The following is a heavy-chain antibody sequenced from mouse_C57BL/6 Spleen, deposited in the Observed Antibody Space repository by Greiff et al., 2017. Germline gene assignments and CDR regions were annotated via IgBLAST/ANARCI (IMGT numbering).Heavy chain of an antibody. CDR1: GYTFTSYW. V-gene: IGHV1-59*01. D-gene: IGHD1-1*01. Sequence: QVQLQQPGAELVRPGTSVKLSCKASGYTFTSYWMHWVKQRPGQGLEWIGVIDPSDSYTNYNQKFKGKATLTVDTSYSTAYMQLSSLTSEDSAVYYCARGRNYYGSSYFDYWGQGTTLTVSS. CDR3: ARGRNYYGSSYFDY. CDR2: IDPSDSYT. J-gene: IGHJ2*01.